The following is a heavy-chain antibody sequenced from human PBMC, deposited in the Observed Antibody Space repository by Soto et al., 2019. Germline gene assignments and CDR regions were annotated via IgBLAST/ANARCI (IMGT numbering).Heavy chain of an antibody. J-gene: IGHJ4*02. Sequence: GGSLRLSCAASGFTFSSYAMSWVRQAPGKGLEWVSAISGSGGSTYYADSVKGRFTISRDNSKNTLYLQMNSLRAEDTAVYYCAKFRTSTADIVVVVAAPFDYWGQGTLVTVSS. CDR1: GFTFSSYA. CDR2: ISGSGGST. V-gene: IGHV3-23*01. D-gene: IGHD2-15*01. CDR3: AKFRTSTADIVVVVAAPFDY.